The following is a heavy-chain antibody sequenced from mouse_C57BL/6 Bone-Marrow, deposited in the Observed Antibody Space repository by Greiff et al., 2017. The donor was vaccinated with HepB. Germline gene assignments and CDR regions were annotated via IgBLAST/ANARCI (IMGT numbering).Heavy chain of an antibody. CDR3: TGGLLPYAMDY. CDR2: IRLKSDNYAT. V-gene: IGHV6-3*01. Sequence: EVQVVESGGGLVQPGGSMKLSCVASGFTFSNYWMNWVRQSPEKGLEWVAQIRLKSDNYATHYAESVKGRFTISRDDSKSSVYLQMNNLRAEDTGIYYCTGGLLPYAMDYWGQGTSVTVSS. J-gene: IGHJ4*01. CDR1: GFTFSNYW. D-gene: IGHD1-1*01.